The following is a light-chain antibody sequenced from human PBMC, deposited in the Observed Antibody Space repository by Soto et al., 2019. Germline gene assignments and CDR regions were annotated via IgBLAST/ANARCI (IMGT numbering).Light chain of an antibody. CDR3: QQYNNWPPSII. Sequence: IVMTQSPDILAVSPGETVTLSCMASQILSDNLAWYQQKPGQTPRLLIYGASARATGIPDRFSVSGSGTEFTLTISSLQSEDFAVYYCQQYNNWPPSIIFGQGTRLEI. CDR1: QILSDN. J-gene: IGKJ5*01. CDR2: GAS. V-gene: IGKV3D-15*01.